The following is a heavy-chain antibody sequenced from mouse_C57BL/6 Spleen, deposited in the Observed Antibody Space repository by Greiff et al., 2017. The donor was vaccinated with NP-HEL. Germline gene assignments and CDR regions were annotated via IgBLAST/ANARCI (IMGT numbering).Heavy chain of an antibody. J-gene: IGHJ2*01. Sequence: EVQGVESGGGLVKPGGSLKLSCAASGFTFSSYAMSWVRQTPEKRLEWVATISDGGSYTYYPDNVKGRFTISRDNAKNNLYLQMSQLKSEDTAMYYCARGGTGDYFDYWGQGTTLTVSS. D-gene: IGHD4-1*01. CDR2: ISDGGSYT. CDR3: ARGGTGDYFDY. V-gene: IGHV5-4*01. CDR1: GFTFSSYA.